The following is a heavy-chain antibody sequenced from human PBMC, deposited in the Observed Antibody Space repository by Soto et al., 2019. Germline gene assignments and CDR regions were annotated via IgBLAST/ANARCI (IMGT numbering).Heavy chain of an antibody. CDR2: IKSKTDGGTT. CDR3: TTSLEDFWSGYPGLFDY. D-gene: IGHD3-3*01. CDR1: GFTFSNAW. J-gene: IGHJ4*02. Sequence: GGSLRLSCAASGFTFSNAWMVWVRQAPGKGLEWIGLIKSKTDGGTTDYAAPVKGRFTISRDDSKNTLYLQMNSLKTEDTAVYYCTTSLEDFWSGYPGLFDYWGQGTLVTVSS. V-gene: IGHV3-15*01.